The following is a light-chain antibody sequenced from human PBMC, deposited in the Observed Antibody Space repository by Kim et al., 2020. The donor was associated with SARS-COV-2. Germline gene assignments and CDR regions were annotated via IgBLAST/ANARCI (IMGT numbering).Light chain of an antibody. Sequence: GAGGDAVTVACRASQDIGNYLAWFQRRPGKAPKSLIYTASRLQSGVPSKFSGSGSGTDFTLTISSLQPEDFATYYCQQYDSYPYTFGQGTKLEI. CDR2: TAS. J-gene: IGKJ2*01. CDR1: QDIGNY. CDR3: QQYDSYPYT. V-gene: IGKV1-16*02.